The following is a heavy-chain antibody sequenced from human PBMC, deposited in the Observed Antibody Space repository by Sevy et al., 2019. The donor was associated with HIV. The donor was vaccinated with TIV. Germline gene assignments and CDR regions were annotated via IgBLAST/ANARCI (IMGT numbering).Heavy chain of an antibody. Sequence: SETLSLTCTVSGGSISSGSYYWSWIRQPAGKGLEWIGRIYTSGSTNYNPSLKSRVTISVDTSNNQFSLKLSSVTAADTAVYYCATGGGYPDAAFDIWGQGTMVTVSS. CDR1: GGSISSGSYY. CDR2: IYTSGST. CDR3: ATGGGYPDAAFDI. J-gene: IGHJ3*02. V-gene: IGHV4-61*02. D-gene: IGHD3-16*02.